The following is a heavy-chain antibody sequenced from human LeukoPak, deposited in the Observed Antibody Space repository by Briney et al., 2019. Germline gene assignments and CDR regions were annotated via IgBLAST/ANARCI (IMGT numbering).Heavy chain of an antibody. CDR2: IIPIFGTA. V-gene: IGHV1-69*13. J-gene: IGHJ4*02. D-gene: IGHD2/OR15-2a*01. CDR3: ARALSTGNPTSYFDY. Sequence: SVSVSFTASGGAFSIYAISWGRQAPGHRLEWMGGIIPIFGTANYAQKFQGRVTITADESTSTAYMELSSLRSEDTAVYYCARALSTGNPTSYFDYWGQGTLVTASA. CDR1: GGAFSIYA.